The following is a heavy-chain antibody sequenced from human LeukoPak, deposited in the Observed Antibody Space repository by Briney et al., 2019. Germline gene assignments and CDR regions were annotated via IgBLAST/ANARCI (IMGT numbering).Heavy chain of an antibody. CDR1: GGSISSYY. CDR2: IYYSGST. J-gene: IGHJ3*02. Sequence: PSETLSLTCTVSGGSISSYYWSWIRQPPGKGLEWIGYIYYSGSTNYNPSLKSRVTISVDTSRNQFSLKLSSVTAADTAVYYCARAGGYSSSWSGWAFDIWGQGTMVTVSS. D-gene: IGHD6-13*01. CDR3: ARAGGYSSSWSGWAFDI. V-gene: IGHV4-59*01.